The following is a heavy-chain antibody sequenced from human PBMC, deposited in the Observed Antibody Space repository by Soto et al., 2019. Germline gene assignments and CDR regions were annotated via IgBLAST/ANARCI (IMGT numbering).Heavy chain of an antibody. Sequence: GGSLRLSCAASGFTFSDYYMSWIRQAPGKGLEWVSYISSSGSTIYYADSVKGRFTISRDNAKNSLYLQMNSLRAEDTAVYYCAREVYCGGDCYDAFDIWGQGTMVTVSS. CDR3: AREVYCGGDCYDAFDI. J-gene: IGHJ3*02. CDR1: GFTFSDYY. CDR2: ISSSGSTI. D-gene: IGHD2-21*02. V-gene: IGHV3-11*01.